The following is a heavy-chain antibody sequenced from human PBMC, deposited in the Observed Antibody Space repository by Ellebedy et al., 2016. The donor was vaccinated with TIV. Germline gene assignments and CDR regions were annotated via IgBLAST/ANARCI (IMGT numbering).Heavy chain of an antibody. V-gene: IGHV1-46*01. CDR1: GYTFRSYH. CDR3: AGEIIAAYHFDN. J-gene: IGHJ4*02. Sequence: ASVKVSCXASGYTFRSYHIHWVRQAPGQGLEWIGIVNPNNGDTSYAQKFQGRVTMTRDTSTSTVYMELSSLRSEDTAIYYCAGEIIAAYHFDNWGQGTLVTVSS. CDR2: VNPNNGDT. D-gene: IGHD6-13*01.